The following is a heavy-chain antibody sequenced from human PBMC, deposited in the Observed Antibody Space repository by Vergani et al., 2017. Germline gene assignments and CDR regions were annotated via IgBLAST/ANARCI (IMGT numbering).Heavy chain of an antibody. CDR2: IIPIFGTA. CDR1: GGTFSSYA. Sequence: QVQLVQSGAEVKKPGSSVKVSCKASGGTFSSYAISWVRQAPGQGLEWMGGIIPIFGTANYAQKFQGRVTITADESTSTAYMGLSSLRSEDTAVYYCASRDITMFGVVSMRGYDYYGMDVWGQGTTVTVSS. D-gene: IGHD3-3*01. J-gene: IGHJ6*02. V-gene: IGHV1-69*01. CDR3: ASRDITMFGVVSMRGYDYYGMDV.